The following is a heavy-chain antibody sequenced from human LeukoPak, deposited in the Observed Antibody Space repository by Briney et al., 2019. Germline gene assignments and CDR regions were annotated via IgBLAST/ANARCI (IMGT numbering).Heavy chain of an antibody. D-gene: IGHD6-13*01. Sequence: PSETLSLTCTVSGGSISSGSYYWSWIRQPAGKGLEWIGRIYTSGSTNYNPSLKSRVTISVDASKNQFSLKLSSVTAADTAVYYCARVGGYSSSLPDYWGQGTLVTVSS. V-gene: IGHV4-61*02. CDR3: ARVGGYSSSLPDY. J-gene: IGHJ4*02. CDR2: IYTSGST. CDR1: GGSISSGSYY.